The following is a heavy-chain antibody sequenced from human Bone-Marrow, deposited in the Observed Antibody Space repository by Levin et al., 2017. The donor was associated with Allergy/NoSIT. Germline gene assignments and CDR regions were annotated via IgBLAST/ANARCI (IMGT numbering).Heavy chain of an antibody. CDR3: ARDLAGLARNGGMDV. V-gene: IGHV3-21*01. CDR1: GFSFSTSD. CDR2: PLLLRRPL. D-gene: IGHD1-1*01. Sequence: GFSLLLFVSASGFSFSTSDMNWVRQAPGPFLSFFSSPLLLRRPLSYADSVRGRFTIFRDNAKSSLYLQMDSLTAEDTAVYYCARDLAGLARNGGMDVWGQGTSVIVSS. J-gene: IGHJ6*02.